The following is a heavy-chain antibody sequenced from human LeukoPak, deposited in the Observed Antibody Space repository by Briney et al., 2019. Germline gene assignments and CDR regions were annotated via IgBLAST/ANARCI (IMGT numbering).Heavy chain of an antibody. Sequence: PSETLSLTCTVSGGSISSYYWSWIRQPPGKGLEWIGYIYYSGSTNYNPSLKSRVTISVDTSKNQFSLKLSSVTAADTAVYYCAGTYYYGSGAPFDPWGQGTLVTVSS. V-gene: IGHV4-59*01. D-gene: IGHD3-10*01. CDR2: IYYSGST. CDR3: AGTYYYGSGAPFDP. CDR1: GGSISSYY. J-gene: IGHJ5*02.